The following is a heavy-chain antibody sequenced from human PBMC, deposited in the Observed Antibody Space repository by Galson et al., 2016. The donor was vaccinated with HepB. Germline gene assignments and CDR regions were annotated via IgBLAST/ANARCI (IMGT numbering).Heavy chain of an antibody. CDR2: ISYDGSNK. J-gene: IGHJ4*02. V-gene: IGHV3-30*18. CDR3: AKDGRIYCSSASCHDHFHY. Sequence: SLRLSCTASGFTFSSYGMHWVRQAPGKGPEWVAFISYDGSNKKYADSVKGQFTISRDNSKKTLYLQMNSLRAEDTAVYYCAKDGRIYCSSASCHDHFHYWGQGTLVTVSS. D-gene: IGHD2-2*01. CDR1: GFTFSSYG.